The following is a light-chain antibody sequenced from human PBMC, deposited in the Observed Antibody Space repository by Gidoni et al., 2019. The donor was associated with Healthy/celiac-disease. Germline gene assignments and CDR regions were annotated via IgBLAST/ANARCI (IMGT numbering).Light chain of an antibody. CDR3: QAEAV. V-gene: IGLV3-1*01. CDR2: QDS. CDR1: KLGDKY. Sequence: SYALTQPPSVSVSPGQTASITCSGDKLGDKYACWYQQKPGQSPVLVIYQDSKRPSGIPERFSGSNSGNTATLTISGTQAMDEADYYSQAEAVFGGGTKLTVL. J-gene: IGLJ2*01.